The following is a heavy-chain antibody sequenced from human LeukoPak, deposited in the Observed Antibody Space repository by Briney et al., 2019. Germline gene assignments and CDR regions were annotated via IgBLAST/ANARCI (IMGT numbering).Heavy chain of an antibody. Sequence: ASVKVSCKASGYTFTGYYMHWVRQAPGQGLEWMGWINPNSGGTNYAQKFRGRVTMTRDTSISTAYMELSRLRSDDTAVYYCARDLNSSGWYWGYYYYYGMDVWGQGTTVTVSS. J-gene: IGHJ6*02. V-gene: IGHV1-2*02. D-gene: IGHD6-19*01. CDR1: GYTFTGYY. CDR3: ARDLNSSGWYWGYYYYYGMDV. CDR2: INPNSGGT.